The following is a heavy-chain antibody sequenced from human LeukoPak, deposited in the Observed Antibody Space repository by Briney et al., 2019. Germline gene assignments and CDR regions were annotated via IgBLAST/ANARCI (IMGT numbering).Heavy chain of an antibody. CDR3: ARDLMGDSSGYLDDY. V-gene: IGHV3-48*04. J-gene: IGHJ4*02. D-gene: IGHD3-22*01. Sequence: GGSLRLSCAASGFTFSSYCMTWVRQAPGKGREWVSYISSMSSTIYYAASVKGRFTLSRDNAKNTLYLQMNSLRAEDTAVYYCARDLMGDSSGYLDDYWGREPWSPSPQ. CDR2: ISSMSSTI. CDR1: GFTFSSYC.